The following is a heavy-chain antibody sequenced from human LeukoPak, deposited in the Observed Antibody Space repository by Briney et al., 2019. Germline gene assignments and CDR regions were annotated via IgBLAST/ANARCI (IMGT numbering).Heavy chain of an antibody. Sequence: GGSLRLSCAASGFTFSSYAMNWVRQAPGKGLEWVSSISSSSSYIYYADSVKGRFTISRDNAKNSLYLQMNSLRAEDTAVYYCARVPIAVAGGVDYWGQGTLVTVSS. CDR1: GFTFSSYA. CDR3: ARVPIAVAGGVDY. CDR2: ISSSSSYI. J-gene: IGHJ4*02. D-gene: IGHD6-19*01. V-gene: IGHV3-21*01.